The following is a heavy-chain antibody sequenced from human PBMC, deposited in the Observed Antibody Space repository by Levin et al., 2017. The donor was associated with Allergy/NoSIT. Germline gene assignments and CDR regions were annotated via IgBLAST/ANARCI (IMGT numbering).Heavy chain of an antibody. V-gene: IGHV4-34*01. CDR1: GGSFSDYY. CDR2: INYSGYT. D-gene: IGHD1-14*01. CDR3: ARGPVRQNRNYLNY. Sequence: PSETLSLTCAVYGGSFSDYYWNWIRQSPGKGLEWIGEINYSGYTNYNPSLKSRVTISIDTSKSQFSLKVTSVTAADTAVYYCARGPVRQNRNYLNYWGQGTLVTVSS. J-gene: IGHJ4*02.